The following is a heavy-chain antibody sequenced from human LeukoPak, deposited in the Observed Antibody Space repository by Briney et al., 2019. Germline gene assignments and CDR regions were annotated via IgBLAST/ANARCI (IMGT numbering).Heavy chain of an antibody. D-gene: IGHD3-22*01. J-gene: IGHJ4*02. V-gene: IGHV4-4*09. CDR1: GGSISSHY. CDR3: ASPRSGYRYTFDY. CDR2: ISTSGST. Sequence: SETLSLTCTVSGGSISSHYWSWIRQPPGKGLEWIGYISTSGSTNYNPSLKSRVSISLDTSKNRFSLNLNFVTAADTAVYYCASPRSGYRYTFDYWGQGALVTVSS.